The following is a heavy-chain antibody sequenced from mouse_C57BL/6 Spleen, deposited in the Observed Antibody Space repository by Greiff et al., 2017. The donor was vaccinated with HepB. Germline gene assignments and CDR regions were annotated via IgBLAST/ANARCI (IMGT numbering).Heavy chain of an antibody. Sequence: LVESGAELVRPGASVTLSCKASGYTFTDYEMHWVKQTPVHGLEWIGAIDPETGGTAYNQKFKGKAILTADKSSSTAYMELRSLTSEDSAVYYCTRGGLRRGAMDYWGQGTSVTVSS. CDR3: TRGGLRRGAMDY. D-gene: IGHD2-4*01. J-gene: IGHJ4*01. CDR2: IDPETGGT. CDR1: GYTFTDYE. V-gene: IGHV1-15*01.